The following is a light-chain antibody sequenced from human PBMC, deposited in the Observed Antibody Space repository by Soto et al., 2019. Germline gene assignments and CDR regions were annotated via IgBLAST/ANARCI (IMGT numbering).Light chain of an antibody. V-gene: IGLV2-11*01. Sequence: QSALTQPRSVSGSPGQSLTISCTGTSSNVDDYRYVSWYQQFPGKAPKLVIYGVNQRPSGVPNRFSGSNSDNTASLTISGRQAEDEADYYCCSYVTTPEIFGTGTKLTVL. CDR1: SSNVDDYRY. CDR3: CSYVTTPEI. J-gene: IGLJ1*01. CDR2: GVN.